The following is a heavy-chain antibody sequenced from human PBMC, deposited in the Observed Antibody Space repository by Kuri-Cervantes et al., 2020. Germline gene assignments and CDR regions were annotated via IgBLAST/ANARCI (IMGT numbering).Heavy chain of an antibody. CDR1: GFIFSNFG. V-gene: IGHV3-30*03. CDR3: ARSELDSGSPYYYYYGMDV. D-gene: IGHD1-26*01. J-gene: IGHJ6*02. Sequence: GESLKISCAASGFIFSNFGMHWVRQAPGKGLEWVAIISFDGSTKSYADSVKGRFTISRDNAKNSLYLQMNSLRDEDTAVYYCARSELDSGSPYYYYYGMDVWGQGTTVTVSS. CDR2: ISFDGSTK.